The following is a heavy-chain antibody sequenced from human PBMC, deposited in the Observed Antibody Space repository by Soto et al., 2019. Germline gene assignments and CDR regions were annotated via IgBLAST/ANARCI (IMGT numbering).Heavy chain of an antibody. CDR1: GFTVNNFG. D-gene: IGHD2-15*01. CDR2: ISHDGTAK. Sequence: QVHLVEAGGGVVQPGRSLRLSCAASGFTVNNFGMHWVRQAPGKGPEGVAMISHDGTAKYYADSVKGRFTISRNNSKNTLYLQMNNLRTEDTAVYYCAKDVFSGGWYNYFDHWGQGTLVTVSS. CDR3: AKDVFSGGWYNYFDH. V-gene: IGHV3-30*18. J-gene: IGHJ5*02.